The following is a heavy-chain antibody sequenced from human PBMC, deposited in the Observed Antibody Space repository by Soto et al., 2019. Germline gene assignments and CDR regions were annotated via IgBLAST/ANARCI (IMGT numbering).Heavy chain of an antibody. V-gene: IGHV3-23*01. Sequence: GWSLRLSCAASGFTFSSYAMSWVRQAPGKGLEWVSAISGSGGSTYYVDSVKGRFTISRDNSENTLYLQLDSLRAEDTAVYYCAKEGTYGSGSLYYFDCWGQGTLVTVSS. CDR3: AKEGTYGSGSLYYFDC. CDR1: GFTFSSYA. D-gene: IGHD3-10*01. CDR2: ISGSGGST. J-gene: IGHJ4*02.